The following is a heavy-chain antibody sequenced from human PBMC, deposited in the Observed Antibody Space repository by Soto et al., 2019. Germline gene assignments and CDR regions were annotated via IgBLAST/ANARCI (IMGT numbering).Heavy chain of an antibody. Sequence: SETLSLTCTVSGDSVVSGTYYWIWIRQPPGKGLEWIGYVYYSGSTTYNPSLKGRVTISDDTSKQQFSLRLTSVTAADTAVYYCARSDYYGASDYWGQGRLVTVSS. V-gene: IGHV4-61*01. CDR2: VYYSGST. CDR3: ARSDYYGASDY. J-gene: IGHJ4*02. CDR1: GDSVVSGTYY. D-gene: IGHD4-17*01.